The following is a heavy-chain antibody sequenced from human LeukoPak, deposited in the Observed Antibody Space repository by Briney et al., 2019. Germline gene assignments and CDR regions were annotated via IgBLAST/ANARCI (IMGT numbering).Heavy chain of an antibody. CDR1: GGSISSYF. V-gene: IGHV4-59*08. Sequence: SETLSLTCTVSGGSISSYFWSWIRQPPGRGLEWIGYIYYSGSTNYNPSLKSRVTISVDTSKNQFSLKLTSVTAADTAVYYCARQGVAAAGYYFDYWGQGILVTVSS. CDR3: ARQGVAAAGYYFDY. CDR2: IYYSGST. J-gene: IGHJ4*02. D-gene: IGHD6-13*01.